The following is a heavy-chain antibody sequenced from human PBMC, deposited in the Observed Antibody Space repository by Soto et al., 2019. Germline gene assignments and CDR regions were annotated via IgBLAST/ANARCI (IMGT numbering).Heavy chain of an antibody. CDR1: GFTFSSYA. CDR3: ASDSEYDSSGYVDY. D-gene: IGHD3-22*01. J-gene: IGHJ4*02. CDR2: ISYDGSNK. Sequence: QVQLVESGGGVVQPGRSLRLSCAASGFTFSSYAMHWVRQAPGKGLEWVAVISYDGSNKYYADSVKGRFTISRDNSKNTLYLQMNSLRAEDTAVYYCASDSEYDSSGYVDYWGQGTLVTVSS. V-gene: IGHV3-30-3*01.